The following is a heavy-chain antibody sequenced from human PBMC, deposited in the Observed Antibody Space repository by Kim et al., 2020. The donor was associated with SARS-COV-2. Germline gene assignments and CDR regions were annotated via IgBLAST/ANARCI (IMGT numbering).Heavy chain of an antibody. CDR1: GASISGNY. V-gene: IGHV4-59*01. CDR3: AKVGAKWYFQH. J-gene: IGHJ1*01. CDR2: GNT. Sequence: SETLSLTCTVSGASISGNYWSWIRQPPGKELEWIGGNTNYNPSLKSRVIISLDTSKNQFSLKLSSVTAADTAVYYCAKVGAKWYFQHWVQGSRVTVSS. D-gene: IGHD3-10*01.